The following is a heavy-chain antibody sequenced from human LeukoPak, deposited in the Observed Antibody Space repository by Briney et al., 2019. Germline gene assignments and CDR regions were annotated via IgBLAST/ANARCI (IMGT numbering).Heavy chain of an antibody. CDR2: IYHSGST. Sequence: SETLSLTCTVSGYSISSGYYWGWIRQPPVKGLEWIGSIYHSGSTYYNPSLKSPVTISVDTSKNQFSLKVTSVTAADTALYYCARERIERYTYASSDFDYWGRGTLVTVSS. J-gene: IGHJ4*02. CDR3: ARERIERYTYASSDFDY. CDR1: GYSISSGYY. D-gene: IGHD5-18*01. V-gene: IGHV4-38-2*02.